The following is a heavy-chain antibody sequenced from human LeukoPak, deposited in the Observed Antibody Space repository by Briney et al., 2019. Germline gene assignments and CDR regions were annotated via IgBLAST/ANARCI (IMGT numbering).Heavy chain of an antibody. CDR2: IRYDGNNK. CDR3: VKDNPLDY. D-gene: IGHD1-14*01. Sequence: GGSLRLSCGAYGFTFSNYGMLWVRLAPGKGLEWVAFIRYDGNNKLYADSMKGRFTISRDNSKNTLYLHINSLRAEDTAVYYCVKDNPLDYWGQGTLVIVSS. CDR1: GFTFSNYG. V-gene: IGHV3-30*02. J-gene: IGHJ4*02.